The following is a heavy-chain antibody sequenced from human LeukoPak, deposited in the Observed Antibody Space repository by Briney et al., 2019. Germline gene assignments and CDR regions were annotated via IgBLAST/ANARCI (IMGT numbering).Heavy chain of an antibody. CDR2: ITGGVDST. CDR1: GFTFRSYA. CDR3: AKEFALSSGSVPYIWFDP. J-gene: IGHJ5*02. V-gene: IGHV3-23*01. D-gene: IGHD3-22*01. Sequence: PGGSLRLSCAASGFTFRSYAMNWVRQAPGKGLEWVSTITGGVDSTYYADSMKGRFTISRDNSENTLYLQMNSLRAEDTAVYYCAKEFALSSGSVPYIWFDPWGQGTLVTVSS.